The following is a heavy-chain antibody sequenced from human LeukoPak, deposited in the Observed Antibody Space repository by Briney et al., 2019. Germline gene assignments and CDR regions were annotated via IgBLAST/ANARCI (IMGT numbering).Heavy chain of an antibody. CDR3: AKMKGHPLPKYYMDV. V-gene: IGHV3-23*01. Sequence: GGSLRLSCAASGFTFNGFAMSWVRRTPGKGLEWVSGISGSGDNTLYADSVKGRFTISRDNSKNTLYLEINSLRAEDTAIYYCAKMKGHPLPKYYMDVWGQGTTVTVSS. J-gene: IGHJ6*01. D-gene: IGHD1-26*01. CDR1: GFTFNGFA. CDR2: ISGSGDNT.